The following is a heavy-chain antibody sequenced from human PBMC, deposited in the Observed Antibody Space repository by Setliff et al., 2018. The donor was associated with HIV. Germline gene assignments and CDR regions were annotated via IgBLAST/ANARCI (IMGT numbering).Heavy chain of an antibody. V-gene: IGHV4-38-2*01. CDR3: ARVPFTTGFDY. J-gene: IGHJ4*02. CDR1: GYSISSGYY. CDR2: IYHSGGT. Sequence: SETLSLTCAVSGYSISSGYYWGWIRQPPWRGLEWNGNIYHSGGTHYNPSLRSRVTITVDTYKNHFSLKLSSVSAADTAVFYCARVPFTTGFDYWGQGILVTVSS. D-gene: IGHD3-3*01.